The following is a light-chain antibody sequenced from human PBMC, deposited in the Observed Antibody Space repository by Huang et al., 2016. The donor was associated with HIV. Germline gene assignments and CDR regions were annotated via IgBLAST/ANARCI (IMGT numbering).Light chain of an antibody. Sequence: EIVLTQSPGTLSLSPGERATLSCRASQSVSSSYLAWYQQKPGQAPRLLSYGASSRAMGIPDRFSGSGSGTDFTLTISRLEPEDFAVYYCQQYGSSPLTFGGGTKVEIK. J-gene: IGKJ4*01. CDR2: GAS. CDR1: QSVSSSY. CDR3: QQYGSSPLT. V-gene: IGKV3-20*01.